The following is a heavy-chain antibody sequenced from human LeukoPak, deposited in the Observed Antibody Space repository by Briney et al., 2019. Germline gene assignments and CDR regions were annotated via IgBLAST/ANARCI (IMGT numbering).Heavy chain of an antibody. V-gene: IGHV4-34*01. CDR3: ARRRWGTWASFDY. J-gene: IGHJ4*02. CDR2: INHSGST. Sequence: SETLSLTCAVYGGSFSGYYWSWIRQPPGKGLEWIGEINHSGSTNYNPSLKSRVTISVDTSKNQFSLKLSSVTAADTAVYYCARRRWGTWASFDYWGQGTLVTVSS. D-gene: IGHD2-8*02. CDR1: GGSFSGYY.